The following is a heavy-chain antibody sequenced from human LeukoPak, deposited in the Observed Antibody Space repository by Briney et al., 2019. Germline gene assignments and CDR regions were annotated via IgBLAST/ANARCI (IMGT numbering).Heavy chain of an antibody. CDR3: ARDMSLGAAGNPFDYGMDV. D-gene: IGHD1-14*01. V-gene: IGHV3-33*01. Sequence: PGGSLRLSCAASGFTFSSYGMHWVRQAPGKGLEWVAVIWYDGSNKYYADSVKGRFTISRDNSKNTLYLQMNSLRAEDTAVYYCARDMSLGAAGNPFDYGMDVWGQGTTVTVSS. J-gene: IGHJ6*02. CDR2: IWYDGSNK. CDR1: GFTFSSYG.